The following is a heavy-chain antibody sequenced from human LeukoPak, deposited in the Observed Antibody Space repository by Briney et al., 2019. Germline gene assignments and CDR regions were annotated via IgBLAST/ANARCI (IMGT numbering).Heavy chain of an antibody. Sequence: GGSLRLSCAASGFTFDDYAMHWVRHAPGKGLEWVSGISWNSGSIGYADSVKGRFTISRDNAKNSLYLQMNSLRAEDTALYYCAKDSGYDSGHFDYWGQGTPVTVSS. J-gene: IGHJ4*02. CDR3: AKDSGYDSGHFDY. V-gene: IGHV3-9*01. CDR1: GFTFDDYA. D-gene: IGHD5-12*01. CDR2: ISWNSGSI.